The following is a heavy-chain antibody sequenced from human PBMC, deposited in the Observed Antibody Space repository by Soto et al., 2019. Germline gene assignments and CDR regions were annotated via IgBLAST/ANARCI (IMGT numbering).Heavy chain of an antibody. V-gene: IGHV1-69*01. CDR3: ARGGSAYTRFKEF. D-gene: IGHD3-16*01. Sequence: QEQLVQSGAEVKKPGSSVKVSCKASGGLFSSYPISWVRLVPGQGLEWMGGIIPVFQTAYYTQRFQGRVTITADESTNTAYMERSSLRSEDTAIYYCARGGSAYTRFKEFWGQGTLVTVSS. J-gene: IGHJ4*02. CDR1: GGLFSSYP. CDR2: IIPVFQTA.